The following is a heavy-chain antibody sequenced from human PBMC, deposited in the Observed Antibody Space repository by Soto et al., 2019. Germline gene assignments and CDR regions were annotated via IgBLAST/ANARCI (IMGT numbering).Heavy chain of an antibody. D-gene: IGHD3-3*01. CDR2: INSDGSST. CDR3: ARARTYYDFWSGYYPYYYYGMDV. J-gene: IGHJ6*02. V-gene: IGHV3-74*01. CDR1: GFTFSSYW. Sequence: ETLRLSCAASGFTFSSYWMHWVRQAPGKGLVWVSRINSDGSSTSYADSVKGRFTISRDNAKNTLYLQMNSLRAEDTAVYYCARARTYYDFWSGYYPYYYYGMDVWGQGTTVTVSS.